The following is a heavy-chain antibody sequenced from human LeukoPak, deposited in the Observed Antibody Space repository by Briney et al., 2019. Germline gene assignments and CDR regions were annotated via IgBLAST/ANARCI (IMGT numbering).Heavy chain of an antibody. CDR1: GFTVSSNY. V-gene: IGHV3-66*02. J-gene: IGHJ3*02. CDR3: ARLQYPNMADRDAFDI. D-gene: IGHD4-11*01. Sequence: PGGSXRXSCAASGFTVSSNYMSWVRQAPGKGVXWVSVIYSGGSTYYADSVKGRFTISRDNSKNTLYLQMNSLRAEDTAVYYCARLQYPNMADRDAFDIWGQGTMVTVSS. CDR2: IYSGGST.